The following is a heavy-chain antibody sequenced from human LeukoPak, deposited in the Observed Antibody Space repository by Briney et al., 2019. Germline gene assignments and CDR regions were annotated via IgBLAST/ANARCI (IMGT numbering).Heavy chain of an antibody. CDR3: AKPHDSFKAENAFDI. CDR1: GFTVSSNY. CDR2: IYSGGST. Sequence: GGSLRLSCAASGFTVSSNYMSWVRQAPGKGLEWVSVIYSGGSTYYADSAKGRFTISRDNSKNTLYLQMNSLRAEDTAVYYCAKPHDSFKAENAFDIWGQGTMVTVSS. V-gene: IGHV3-53*01. J-gene: IGHJ3*02. D-gene: IGHD1-1*01.